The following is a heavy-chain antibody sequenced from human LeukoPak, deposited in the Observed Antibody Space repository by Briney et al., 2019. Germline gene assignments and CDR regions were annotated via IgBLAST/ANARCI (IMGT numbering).Heavy chain of an antibody. Sequence: SVKVSCKAPGYTFTSYYMHWVRQAPGQGLEWMGGIIPIFDTATYAQKFQGRVTITADESTSTVYMELSSLRSEDTAMYFCARAGPEADDYGDYRYYYYMDVWGKGTTVSISS. CDR1: GYTFTSYY. CDR3: ARAGPEADDYGDYRYYYYMDV. D-gene: IGHD4-17*01. J-gene: IGHJ6*03. CDR2: IIPIFDTA. V-gene: IGHV1-69*13.